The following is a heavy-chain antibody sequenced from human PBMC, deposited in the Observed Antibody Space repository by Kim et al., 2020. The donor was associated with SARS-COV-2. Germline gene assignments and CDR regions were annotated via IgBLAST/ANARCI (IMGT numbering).Heavy chain of an antibody. J-gene: IGHJ5*02. CDR3: ARSNDYGTFDWFDP. V-gene: IGHV7-4-1*02. D-gene: IGHD4-17*01. Sequence: AQGFTGRFVFSLDTSVSTAYLQISSLKAEDTAVYYCARSNDYGTFDWFDPWGQGTLVTVSS.